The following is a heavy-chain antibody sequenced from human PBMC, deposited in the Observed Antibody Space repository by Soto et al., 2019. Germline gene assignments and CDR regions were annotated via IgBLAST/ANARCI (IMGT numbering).Heavy chain of an antibody. J-gene: IGHJ4*02. Sequence: QVQLQESGPGLVKPSETLSLTCTVSGGSISSYYWSWIRQPPGKGLEWIGYIYYSGSTNYNPSLKSRVTISVDTSKNQFSLKLSSVTAADTAVYYCARQRVGYCSSTRCYAEYYFDYWGQGTLVTVSS. D-gene: IGHD2-2*01. CDR2: IYYSGST. CDR1: GGSISSYY. V-gene: IGHV4-59*08. CDR3: ARQRVGYCSSTRCYAEYYFDY.